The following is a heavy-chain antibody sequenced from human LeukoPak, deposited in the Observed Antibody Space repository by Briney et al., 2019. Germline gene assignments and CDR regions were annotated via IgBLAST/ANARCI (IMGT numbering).Heavy chain of an antibody. CDR1: GFTFSSYW. CDR2: INSDGSST. D-gene: IGHD3-22*01. Sequence: GGSLRLSCTASGFTFSSYWMHWVRQAPGKGLVWVSRINSDGSSTSYADSVKGRFTISRDNAKNTLYLQMNSLRAEDTAVYYCVTYYYDNSGYWDAFDIWGQGTMVTVSS. CDR3: VTYYYDNSGYWDAFDI. J-gene: IGHJ3*02. V-gene: IGHV3-74*01.